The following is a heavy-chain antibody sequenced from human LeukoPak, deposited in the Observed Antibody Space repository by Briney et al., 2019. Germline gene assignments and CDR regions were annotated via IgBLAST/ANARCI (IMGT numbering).Heavy chain of an antibody. CDR2: IYYSGST. D-gene: IGHD6-6*01. CDR3: ARRTDSGSWYFDL. CDR1: GDSISNCY. Sequence: PSETLSLTCTVSGDSISNCYWSWIRQPPGMGLEWIGNIYYSGSTNYNPSLKSRVTISVETSKNQFSLKLSSVTAADTAVYYCARRTDSGSWYFDLWGRGTLVTVSS. J-gene: IGHJ2*01. V-gene: IGHV4-59*01.